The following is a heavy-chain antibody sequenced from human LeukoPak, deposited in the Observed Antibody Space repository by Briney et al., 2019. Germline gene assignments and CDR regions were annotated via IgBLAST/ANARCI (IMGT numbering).Heavy chain of an antibody. CDR3: ARGGSSSWYPLAPDAFDI. Sequence: SGTLSLTCAVSGGSISSSNWWSWVRQPPGKGLEWIGEIYHSGSTNYNPSLKSRVTISVDTSKNQFSLKLSSVTAADTAVYYCARGGSSSWYPLAPDAFDIWGQGTMVTVSS. CDR2: IYHSGST. V-gene: IGHV4-4*02. J-gene: IGHJ3*02. D-gene: IGHD6-13*01. CDR1: GGSISSSNW.